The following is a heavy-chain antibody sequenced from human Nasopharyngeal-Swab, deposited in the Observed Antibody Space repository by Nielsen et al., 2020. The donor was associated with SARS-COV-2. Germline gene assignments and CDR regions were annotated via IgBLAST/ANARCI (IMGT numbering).Heavy chain of an antibody. V-gene: IGHV3-23*01. D-gene: IGHD3-3*01. CDR1: GFTFDSYG. Sequence: GGSLRLSCATSGFTFDSYGMSWIRQAPGKGLEWVSAISRTGDKTFHADSVRGRFTVSRDKSKSTMYLQMNSLRGDDTAVYYCAKEMLAGGVVTRWDSWGQGTLVSVSA. CDR3: AKEMLAGGVVTRWDS. CDR2: ISRTGDKT. J-gene: IGHJ4*02.